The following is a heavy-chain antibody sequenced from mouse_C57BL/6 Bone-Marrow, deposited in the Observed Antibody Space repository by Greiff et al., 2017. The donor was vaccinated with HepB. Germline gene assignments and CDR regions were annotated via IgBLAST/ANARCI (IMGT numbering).Heavy chain of an antibody. CDR2: IDPSDSYT. CDR3: ARGYYYGSSYDAMDY. D-gene: IGHD1-1*01. CDR1: GYTFTSYW. J-gene: IGHJ4*01. V-gene: IGHV1-69*01. Sequence: VQLQQPGAELVMPGASVKLSCKASGYTFTSYWMHWVKQRPGQGLEWIGEIDPSDSYTNYNQKFKGKSTLTVDKSSSTAYMQLSSLTSEDSAVYHCARGYYYGSSYDAMDYWGQGTSVTVSS.